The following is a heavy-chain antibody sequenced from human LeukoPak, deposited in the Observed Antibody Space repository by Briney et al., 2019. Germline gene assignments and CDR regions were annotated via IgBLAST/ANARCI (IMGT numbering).Heavy chain of an antibody. J-gene: IGHJ5*02. CDR1: GGSFSGYY. Sequence: SETLSLTCAVYGGSFSGYYWSWIRQPPGKGLEWIGEINHSGSTNYNPSLKSRVTISVDTSKNQFSLKLSSVTAADTAVYYCARGRTQWHIAVAGRRWFDPWGQGTLVTVSS. CDR2: INHSGST. D-gene: IGHD6-19*01. V-gene: IGHV4-34*01. CDR3: ARGRTQWHIAVAGRRWFDP.